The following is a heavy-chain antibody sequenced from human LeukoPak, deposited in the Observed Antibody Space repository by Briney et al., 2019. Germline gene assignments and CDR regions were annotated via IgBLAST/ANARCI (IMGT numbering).Heavy chain of an antibody. CDR1: GYTFTRYY. D-gene: IGHD6-6*01. Sequence: ASVKVSCKASGYTFTRYYVHWVRQAPGQGLEWMGVINPSGGSTTHARKFQGRVTMTRDTSTSTVYMDLSSLRPEDTPVYYCARDLVGSSSGWGQGTLVTVSS. J-gene: IGHJ1*01. CDR3: ARDLVGSSSG. V-gene: IGHV1-46*01. CDR2: INPSGGST.